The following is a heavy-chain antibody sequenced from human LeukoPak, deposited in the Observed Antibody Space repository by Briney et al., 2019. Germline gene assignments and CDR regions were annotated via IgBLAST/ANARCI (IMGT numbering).Heavy chain of an antibody. D-gene: IGHD6-6*01. Sequence: GASTQIPCRVSGYSFTSYCIGWVRQMPGTTLEWLGIIYRGDSSPTSSSSFQGQVPISVYKSISTTYLQWSSLQASDTARYYCDMSGDRVLVQYDVYDGWGQGTMVTVST. V-gene: IGHV5-51*01. CDR2: IYRGDSSP. CDR3: DMSGDRVLVQYDVYDG. CDR1: GYSFTSYC. J-gene: IGHJ3*01.